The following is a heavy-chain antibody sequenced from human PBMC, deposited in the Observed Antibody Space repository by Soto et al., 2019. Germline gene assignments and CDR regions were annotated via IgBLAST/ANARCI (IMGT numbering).Heavy chain of an antibody. D-gene: IGHD3-3*01. CDR3: SRGGQDFWSGPFDY. J-gene: IGHJ4*02. CDR1: GGSISNYY. Sequence: SETLSLTCTVSGGSISNYYCNWIRQPAGKGLEWIGRIDTSGSTNYNPSLKSRVTMSVDTSKQEFSLKLSSVTAADTALYYCSRGGQDFWSGPFDYWGRGALVPVSP. V-gene: IGHV4-4*07. CDR2: IDTSGST.